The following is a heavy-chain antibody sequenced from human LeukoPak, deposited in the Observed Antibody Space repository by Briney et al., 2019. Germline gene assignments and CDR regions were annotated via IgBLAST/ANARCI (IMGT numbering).Heavy chain of an antibody. J-gene: IGHJ4*02. CDR3: ARDNRGASYYDSTNYSGDS. V-gene: IGHV1-18*01. CDR1: GYTFTNYG. Sequence: ASVKVSCKASGYTFTNYGITWVRQVPGQGLEWMGWISAYNGNTNYAQRFQGRVTMTTDTSTSTASMELRSLSSDDTAVYYCARDNRGASYYDSTNYSGDSWGQGTLVTVSS. D-gene: IGHD3-22*01. CDR2: ISAYNGNT.